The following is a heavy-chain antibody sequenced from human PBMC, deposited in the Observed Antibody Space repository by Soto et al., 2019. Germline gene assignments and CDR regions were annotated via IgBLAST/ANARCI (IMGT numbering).Heavy chain of an antibody. CDR2: IYHSGST. V-gene: IGHV4-4*02. J-gene: IGHJ4*02. Sequence: PSETLSLTCTVSGDSISSGDWWSWVRQPPGKGPEWIGEIYHSGSTNYNPSLRSRVTLSIDESKNQFSLRLTSMTAADTAIYYCARLDTAMVRFDYWGQGTLVTVSS. CDR1: GDSISSGDW. D-gene: IGHD5-18*01. CDR3: ARLDTAMVRFDY.